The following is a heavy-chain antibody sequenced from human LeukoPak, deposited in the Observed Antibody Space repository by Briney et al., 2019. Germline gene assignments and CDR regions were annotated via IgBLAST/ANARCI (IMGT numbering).Heavy chain of an antibody. V-gene: IGHV1-69*13. Sequence: SVKVSCKASGGTFSSYAISWVRQAPGQGLEWMGGIIPIFGTANYAQRFQGRVTITADESTSTAYMELSSLRSEDTAVYYCARFEYSSSEGVYYYYYGMDVWGQGTTVTVSS. CDR1: GGTFSSYA. CDR3: ARFEYSSSEGVYYYYYGMDV. CDR2: IIPIFGTA. J-gene: IGHJ6*02. D-gene: IGHD6-6*01.